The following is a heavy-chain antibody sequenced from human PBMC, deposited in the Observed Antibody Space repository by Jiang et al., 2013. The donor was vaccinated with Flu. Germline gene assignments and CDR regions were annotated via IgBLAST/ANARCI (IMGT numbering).Heavy chain of an antibody. CDR3: ARDDSEAFDI. CDR2: IYYSGST. V-gene: IGHV4-59*01. J-gene: IGHJ3*02. Sequence: GPGLVKPSETLSLTCTVSGGSISSYYWSWIRQPPGKGLEWIGYIYYSGSTNYNPSLKSRVTISVDTSKNQFSLKLSSVTAADTAVYYCARDDSEAFDIWGQGTMVTVSS. D-gene: IGHD1-14*01. CDR1: GGSISSYY.